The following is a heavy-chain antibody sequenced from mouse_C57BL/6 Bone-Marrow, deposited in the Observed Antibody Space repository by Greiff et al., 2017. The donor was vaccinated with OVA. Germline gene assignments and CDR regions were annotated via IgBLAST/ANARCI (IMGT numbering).Heavy chain of an antibody. CDR2: IYPGSGST. D-gene: IGHD1-1*01. CDR1: GYTFTSYW. V-gene: IGHV1-55*01. J-gene: IGHJ2*01. CDR3: ARFYYYGDYFDY. Sequence: VQLQQSGAELVKPGASVKMSCKASGYTFTSYWITWVKQRPGQGLEWIGDIYPGSGSTNYNEKFKSKATLTVDTSSSTAYMQLSSLTSEDSAVYYCARFYYYGDYFDYWGQGTTLTVSS.